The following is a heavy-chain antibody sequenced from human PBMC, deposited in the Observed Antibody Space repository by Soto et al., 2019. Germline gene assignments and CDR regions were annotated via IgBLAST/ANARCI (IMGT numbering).Heavy chain of an antibody. D-gene: IGHD1-1*01. CDR1: GYTFTSYD. V-gene: IGHV1-8*01. Sequence: GASVKVSCKASGYTFTSYDINWVRQATGQGLEWMGWMNPNSGNTGYAQKFQGRVTMTRNTSISTAYMELSSLRSEDTAVYYWARGGGYNWTPFGRGKGEYYLDVGGKGTTVTVPS. CDR3: ARGGGYNWTPFGRGKGEYYLDV. CDR2: MNPNSGNT. J-gene: IGHJ6*03.